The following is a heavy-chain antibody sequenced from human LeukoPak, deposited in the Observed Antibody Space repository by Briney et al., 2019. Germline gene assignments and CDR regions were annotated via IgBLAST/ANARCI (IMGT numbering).Heavy chain of an antibody. CDR1: GFTFSGYW. D-gene: IGHD6-19*01. J-gene: IGHJ4*02. CDR2: IKQDGSEK. V-gene: IGHV3-7*01. Sequence: GWSLRLSCAASGFTFSGYWMSWVRQSPGRGLQWVANIKQDGSEKYYVDSVKGRFTISRDNAKNSLYLQMDSLRAEDTSVYYCVKYSSGWYYPHFDFWGQGTLVTVSS. CDR3: VKYSSGWYYPHFDF.